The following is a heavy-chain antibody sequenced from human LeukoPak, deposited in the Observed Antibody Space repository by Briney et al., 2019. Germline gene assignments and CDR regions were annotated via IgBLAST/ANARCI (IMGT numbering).Heavy chain of an antibody. CDR2: IYYGGST. CDR1: GGSISSSSYY. Sequence: PSETLSLTCTVSGGSISSSSYYWGWIRQPPGKGLEWIGSIYYGGSTYYNPSLKSRVTISVDTSKNQFSLKLSSVTAADTAVYYCASLDGTTVTTGAATQYYYYGMDVWGQGTTVTVSS. CDR3: ASLDGTTVTTGAATQYYYYGMDV. J-gene: IGHJ6*02. V-gene: IGHV4-39*01. D-gene: IGHD4-17*01.